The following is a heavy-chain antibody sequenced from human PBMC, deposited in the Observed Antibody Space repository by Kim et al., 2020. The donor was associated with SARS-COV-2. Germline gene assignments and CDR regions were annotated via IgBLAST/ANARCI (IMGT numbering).Heavy chain of an antibody. J-gene: IGHJ4*02. D-gene: IGHD3-3*01. Sequence: SETLSLTCTVSGGSISSGGYYWSWIRQHPGKGLEWIGYIYYSGSTYYNPSLKSRVTISVDTSKNQFSLKLSSVTAADTAVYYCASAPERITIFGVVIGQIDYWRQGTLVTVSS. CDR2: IYYSGST. V-gene: IGHV4-31*03. CDR1: GGSISSGGYY. CDR3: ASAPERITIFGVVIGQIDY.